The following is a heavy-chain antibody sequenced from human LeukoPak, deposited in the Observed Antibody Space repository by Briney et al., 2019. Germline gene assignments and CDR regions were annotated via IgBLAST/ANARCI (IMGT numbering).Heavy chain of an antibody. CDR2: IWYDGRNK. CDR3: ARDGAEGQLEIDY. V-gene: IGHV3-33*01. J-gene: IGHJ4*02. CDR1: GFTFSSYG. D-gene: IGHD6-6*01. Sequence: GGSLRLSCAAAGFTFSSYGMHWVRQAPGKGLEWVAVIWYDGRNKYYADSVKGRFTISRDNSKNTLYLQMNSLRAEDTAVYYCARDGAEGQLEIDYWGQGTLVTVSS.